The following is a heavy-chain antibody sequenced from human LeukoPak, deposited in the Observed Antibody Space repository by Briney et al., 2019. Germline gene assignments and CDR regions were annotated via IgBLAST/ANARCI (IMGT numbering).Heavy chain of an antibody. J-gene: IGHJ6*02. CDR2: ISSSGSTI. D-gene: IGHD5-18*01. CDR1: GFTFSSYE. CDR3: ARDRVETVVSAPNFHYGMDV. Sequence: GGSLRLSCAASGFTFSSYEMNWVRQAPGKGLEWVSYISSSGSTIYYADSVKGRFTISRDNAKNSLYLQMNSLRAEDTAVYYCARDRVETVVSAPNFHYGMDVWGQGTTVTVTS. V-gene: IGHV3-48*03.